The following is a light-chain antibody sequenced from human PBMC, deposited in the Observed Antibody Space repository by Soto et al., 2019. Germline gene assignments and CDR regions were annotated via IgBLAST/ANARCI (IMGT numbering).Light chain of an antibody. CDR1: RDDVGGYNY. CDR2: EVS. CDR3: SAYTNIGTLV. Sequence: QSALTQPASVSGSPGQSINISGTGTRDDVGGYNYVSWYQQYPGKAPKLMIYEVSYRPSGVSNRFSGSRSGHTASLSISGLQAEDEADYYCSAYTNIGTLVFGGGTKVTVL. J-gene: IGLJ3*02. V-gene: IGLV2-14*01.